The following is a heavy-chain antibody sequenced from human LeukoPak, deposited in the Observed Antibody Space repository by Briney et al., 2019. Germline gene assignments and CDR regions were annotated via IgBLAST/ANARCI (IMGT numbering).Heavy chain of an antibody. CDR3: ARDWRTGTTIPGY. V-gene: IGHV3-30-3*01. J-gene: IGHJ4*02. CDR2: ISYDGSNK. Sequence: PGGSLRLSCAASGFSLSSYAMHWVRQAPGKGLEWVAVISYDGSNKYYADSVKGRFTISRDNSKNTLYLQMNSLRAEDTAVYYCARDWRTGTTIPGYWGQGTLVTVSS. CDR1: GFSLSSYA. D-gene: IGHD1-7*01.